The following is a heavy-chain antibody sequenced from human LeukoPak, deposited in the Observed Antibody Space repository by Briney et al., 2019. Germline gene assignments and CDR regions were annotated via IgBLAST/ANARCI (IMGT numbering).Heavy chain of an antibody. D-gene: IGHD3-22*01. CDR1: GGSISSYY. Sequence: SETLSLTCTVSGGSISSYYWSWIRQPPGKGLEWIGYIYYSGSTNYNPSLKSRVTISVDTSKNQFSLKMSSVTAADTAVYYCAKSYDSSGYYLVFGSWGQGTLVTVSS. J-gene: IGHJ4*02. V-gene: IGHV4-59*01. CDR2: IYYSGST. CDR3: AKSYDSSGYYLVFGS.